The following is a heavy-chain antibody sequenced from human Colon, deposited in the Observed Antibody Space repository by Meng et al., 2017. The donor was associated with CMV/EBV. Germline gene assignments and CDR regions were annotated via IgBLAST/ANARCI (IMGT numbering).Heavy chain of an antibody. CDR1: GFTVSSNY. J-gene: IGHJ4*02. CDR2: IYSGGST. D-gene: IGHD1-26*01. V-gene: IGHV3-53*01. Sequence: GESLKISCAASGFTVSSNYMSWVRQAPGKGLECVSLIYSGGSTYYADSVKGRFTISRDDSKNTLYLQMNTLRAEDTAVYYCARGRATGYFDFWGQGT. CDR3: ARGRATGYFDF.